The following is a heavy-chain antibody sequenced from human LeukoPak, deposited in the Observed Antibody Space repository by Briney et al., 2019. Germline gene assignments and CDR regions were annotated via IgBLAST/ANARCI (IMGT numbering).Heavy chain of an antibody. D-gene: IGHD1-26*01. V-gene: IGHV1-24*01. CDR1: GGTFSSYA. CDR3: ATASGSYYGANWFDP. J-gene: IGHJ5*02. CDR2: FDPEDGET. Sequence: ASVKVSCKASGGTFSSYAISWVRQAPGQGLEWMGGFDPEDGETIYAQKFQGRVTMTEDTSTDTAYMELSSLRSEDTAVYYCATASGSYYGANWFDPWGQGTLVTVSS.